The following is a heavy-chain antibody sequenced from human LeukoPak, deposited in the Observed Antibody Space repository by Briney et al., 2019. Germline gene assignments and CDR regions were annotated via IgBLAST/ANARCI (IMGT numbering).Heavy chain of an antibody. CDR2: ISSSSSTI. J-gene: IGHJ2*01. CDR1: GFTFSSYS. CDR3: ADPGVGY. V-gene: IGHV3-48*04. Sequence: GGSLRLSCAASGFTFSSYSMNWVRQAPGKGLEWVSYISSSSSTIYYADSVKGRFTISRDDAQKSLDLEMNRLRVEDTAVYYCADPGVGYWGRGTLVTVSA. D-gene: IGHD2-8*01.